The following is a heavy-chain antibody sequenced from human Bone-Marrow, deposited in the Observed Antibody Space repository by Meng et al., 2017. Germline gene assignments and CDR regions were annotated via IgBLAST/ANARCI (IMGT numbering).Heavy chain of an antibody. CDR1: GGSFSGYY. CDR2: INHSGST. J-gene: IGHJ6*02. Sequence: SETLSLTCAVYGGSFSGYYWSWIRQPPGKGLEWIGEINHSGSTNYNPSLKSRVTISVDTSKNQFSLKLSSVTAADTAVYYCARVSPPYYGSGRRYYYYGMDVWRQGTTVTGSS. V-gene: IGHV4-34*01. CDR3: ARVSPPYYGSGRRYYYYGMDV. D-gene: IGHD3-10*01.